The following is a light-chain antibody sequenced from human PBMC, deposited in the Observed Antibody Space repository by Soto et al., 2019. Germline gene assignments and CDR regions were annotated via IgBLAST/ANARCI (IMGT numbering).Light chain of an antibody. V-gene: IGLV1-40*01. CDR1: NSNIGADYE. Sequence: QSVLTQPPSVSGAPGQRVTISCTGSNSNIGADYEVYWYQQFPGTAPKLLISNNTNRPSGVPDRFSGSRSGTSASLAITGLQSEDEADYYCAAWDDSLNGYVFGSGTKLTVL. J-gene: IGLJ1*01. CDR2: NNT. CDR3: AAWDDSLNGYV.